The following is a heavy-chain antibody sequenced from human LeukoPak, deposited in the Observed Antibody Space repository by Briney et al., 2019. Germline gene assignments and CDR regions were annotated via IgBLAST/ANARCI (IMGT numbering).Heavy chain of an antibody. D-gene: IGHD3-10*01. CDR1: GFTFSNYV. V-gene: IGHV3-30-3*01. J-gene: IGHJ6*02. CDR2: ISYDGSNE. CDR3: ARVFRITKTTGMDV. Sequence: GRSLRLPCVASGFTFSNYVMHWVRQAPGKGLEWVALISYDGSNENYADSVKGRFTISRDNSKNTLYLQMNSLRAEDTAVYYCARVFRITKTTGMDVWGQGTTVTVSS.